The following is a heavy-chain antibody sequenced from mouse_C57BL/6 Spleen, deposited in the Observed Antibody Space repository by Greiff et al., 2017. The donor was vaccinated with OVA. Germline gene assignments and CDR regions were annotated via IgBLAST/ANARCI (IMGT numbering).Heavy chain of an antibody. D-gene: IGHD2-14*01. CDR2: ISNGGGST. CDR1: GFTFSDYY. V-gene: IGHV5-12*01. CDR3: ARHRIGAMDY. J-gene: IGHJ4*01. Sequence: EVQGVESGGGLVQPGGSLKLSCAASGFTFSDYYMYWVRQTPEKRLEWVAYISNGGGSTYYPDTVKGRFTISRDNAKNTLYLQMSRLKSEDTAMYYCARHRIGAMDYWGQGTSVTVSS.